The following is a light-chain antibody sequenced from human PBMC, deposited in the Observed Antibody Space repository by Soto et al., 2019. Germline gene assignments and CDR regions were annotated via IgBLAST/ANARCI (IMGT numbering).Light chain of an antibody. CDR2: DAS. Sequence: DIQMTKSPSTLSSSVGDRVTITCRASQSISSLLTWYQQRPRTTPTLLIYDASSFESGVPSSLSGSGSRTKFFLTISSLQPVDFATYSCQQYNSYPYTFGQGTKVDIK. CDR1: QSISSL. CDR3: QQYNSYPYT. J-gene: IGKJ2*01. V-gene: IGKV1-5*01.